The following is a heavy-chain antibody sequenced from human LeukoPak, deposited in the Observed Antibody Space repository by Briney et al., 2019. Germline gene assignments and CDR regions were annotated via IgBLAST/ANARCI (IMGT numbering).Heavy chain of an antibody. CDR2: ISTGSSNI. CDR3: ARDHTSSWYYFDY. V-gene: IGHV3-48*02. J-gene: IGHJ4*02. Sequence: GGSLRLSCAASGFTFSSYSMNWVRQAPGKGLDWVSYISTGSSNIYYADSVKGRFTISRDNAKNSLYLQMNSLRDEDTAVYYCARDHTSSWYYFDYWGQGTLVTVSS. D-gene: IGHD6-13*01. CDR1: GFTFSSYS.